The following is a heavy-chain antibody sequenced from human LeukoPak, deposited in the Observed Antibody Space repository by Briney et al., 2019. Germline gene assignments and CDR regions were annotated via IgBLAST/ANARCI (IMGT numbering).Heavy chain of an antibody. V-gene: IGHV1-2*02. D-gene: IGHD1-26*01. CDR3: GRLMGANLDY. Sequence: GASVKVSCKASGYTFTGYHMHWVRQAPGQGLEWMGWINPNNGGTDYAQKFQGRVTMTRDASTSTVYMELRRLRSDDTAVYYCGRLMGANLDYWGQGTLVTVSS. CDR1: GYTFTGYH. CDR2: INPNNGGT. J-gene: IGHJ4*02.